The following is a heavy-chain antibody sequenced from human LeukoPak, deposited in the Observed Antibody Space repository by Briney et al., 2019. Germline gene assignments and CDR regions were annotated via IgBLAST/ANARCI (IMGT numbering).Heavy chain of an antibody. J-gene: IGHJ4*02. D-gene: IGHD6-13*01. CDR3: ARIGYSSSSLDY. CDR1: GFTFTNYW. CDR2: IKQDGGQK. V-gene: IGHV3-7*01. Sequence: GGSLRPSCAASGFTFTNYWMTWVRQAPGKGLEWVANIKQDGGQKYYVDSVKGRLTISRDNAKNSVYLQVNSLRVEDTAVYFCARIGYSSSSLDYWGQGTPVTVSS.